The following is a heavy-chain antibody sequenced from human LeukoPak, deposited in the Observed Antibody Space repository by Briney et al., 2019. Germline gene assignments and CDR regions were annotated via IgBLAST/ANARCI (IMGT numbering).Heavy chain of an antibody. V-gene: IGHV3-48*01. CDR3: ARVVAPDGYSVFDY. D-gene: IGHD5-24*01. CDR2: IGSSSSTI. Sequence: PGGSLRLSCAASGFTVSSYSMNWVRQAPGKGLEWVSYIGSSSSTIHYADSVKGRFTISRDNAKNSLYLQMNSLRGEDTAVYYCARVVAPDGYSVFDYWGQGTLVTVSS. CDR1: GFTVSSYS. J-gene: IGHJ4*02.